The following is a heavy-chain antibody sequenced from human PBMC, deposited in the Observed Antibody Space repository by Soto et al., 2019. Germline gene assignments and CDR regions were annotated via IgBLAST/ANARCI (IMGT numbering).Heavy chain of an antibody. CDR3: AIERYGYYFDY. J-gene: IGHJ4*02. Sequence: GGSLRLSCAASGFTFSSYGMHWVRQAPGKGLEWVAVIWYDGSNKYYADSVKGRFTISRDNSKNTLYLQMNSLRAEDTAVYYCAIERYGYYFDYWGQGTLVTVSS. CDR1: GFTFSSYG. V-gene: IGHV3-33*01. D-gene: IGHD1-1*01. CDR2: IWYDGSNK.